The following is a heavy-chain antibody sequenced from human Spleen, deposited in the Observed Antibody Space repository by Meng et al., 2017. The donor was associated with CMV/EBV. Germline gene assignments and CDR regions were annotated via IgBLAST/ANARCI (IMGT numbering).Heavy chain of an antibody. V-gene: IGHV1-69*06. Sequence: SVKVSCKPSGGSFSTYSVSWVRQVPGQGLEWMGGIVPVLNTTRYAQRFHGRVTIIADRSTPTVYMELSSLRSEDTAVYYCARDRCSSTTCYIAPGYAYSGLDVWGQGTTVTVSS. CDR2: IVPVLNTT. D-gene: IGHD2-2*02. CDR3: ARDRCSSTTCYIAPGYAYSGLDV. J-gene: IGHJ6*02. CDR1: GGSFSTYS.